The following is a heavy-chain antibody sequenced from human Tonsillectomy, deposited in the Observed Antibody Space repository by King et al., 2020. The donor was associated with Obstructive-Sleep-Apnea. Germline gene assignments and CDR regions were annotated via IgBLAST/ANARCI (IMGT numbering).Heavy chain of an antibody. D-gene: IGHD3-10*02. J-gene: IGHJ3*02. CDR2: ISWNSGSL. V-gene: IGHV3-9*01. Sequence: VQLVESGGGLVQPGRSLRLSCAASGFIFDDYAMHWVRQAPGKGLEWVSVISWNSGSLGYAASVKGRFTISRDNAKNSLYLQMNSLRAEDTALYYCAKDIFVRGIIIILVFDIWGQGTMVTVSS. CDR3: AKDIFVRGIIIILVFDI. CDR1: GFIFDDYA.